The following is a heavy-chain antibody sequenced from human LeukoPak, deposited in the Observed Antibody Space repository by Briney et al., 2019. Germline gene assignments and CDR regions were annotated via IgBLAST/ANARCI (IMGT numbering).Heavy chain of an antibody. CDR3: ARSAYSYGEQDAFDI. CDR2: INHSGST. CDR1: GGSFSGYY. J-gene: IGHJ3*02. Sequence: SETLSLTCAVYGGSFSGYYWSWIRQPPGKGLEWIGEINHSGSTNYNPSLKSRVTISVDTSKNQFSLKLSSVTAADTAVYYCARSAYSYGEQDAFDIWGQGTMVTVSS. V-gene: IGHV4-34*01. D-gene: IGHD5-18*01.